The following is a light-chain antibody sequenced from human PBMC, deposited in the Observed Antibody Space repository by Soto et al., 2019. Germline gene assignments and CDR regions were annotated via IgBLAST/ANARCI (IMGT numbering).Light chain of an antibody. Sequence: EIVLTQSPATLSLSPGERATLSCRASQSVSSYLAWYQQKPGQAPGLLIYDASNRATGIPARFSGSGSGTDFTLTISSLEPEDFAVYYCQQGDTFGQGTKLEIK. V-gene: IGKV3-11*01. J-gene: IGKJ2*01. CDR1: QSVSSY. CDR2: DAS. CDR3: QQGDT.